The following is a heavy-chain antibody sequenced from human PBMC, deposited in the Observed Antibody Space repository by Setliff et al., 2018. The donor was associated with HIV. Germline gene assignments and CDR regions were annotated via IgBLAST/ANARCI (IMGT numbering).Heavy chain of an antibody. CDR3: VRTNYYYYYMDV. CDR1: GGSISTGDYY. Sequence: SETLSLTCTVSGGSISTGDYYWAWIRHYPGKGLEWIGYIFYKGSTFYNPSLKSRVSISVLRSTDQFFLRLNSATAADTAVYYCVRTNYYYYYMDVWGKGTTVTVSS. J-gene: IGHJ6*03. V-gene: IGHV4-31*03. CDR2: IFYKGST.